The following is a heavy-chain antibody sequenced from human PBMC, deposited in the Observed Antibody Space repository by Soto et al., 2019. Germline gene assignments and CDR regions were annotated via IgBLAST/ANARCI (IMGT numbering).Heavy chain of an antibody. V-gene: IGHV1-8*01. Sequence: ASVKVSCKASGYTFTNYDIDWVRHATGQGLEWMGWMNPSSGNTGYAQKFQGRVTMTRNTSISTAYMELSRLSSEDTAVYYCARGRKSFDVLTGVYDYGMDVWGQGTTVTVSS. J-gene: IGHJ6*02. D-gene: IGHD3-9*01. CDR1: GYTFTNYD. CDR3: ARGRKSFDVLTGVYDYGMDV. CDR2: MNPSSGNT.